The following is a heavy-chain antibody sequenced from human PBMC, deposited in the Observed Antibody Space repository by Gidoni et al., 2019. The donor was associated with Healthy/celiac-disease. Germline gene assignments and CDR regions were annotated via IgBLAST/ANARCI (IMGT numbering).Heavy chain of an antibody. Sequence: QVQLQQSGPGLVKPSQPLSLTCAISGASVSSNSAAWNWIRQSPSRGLEWLGRTYYRSKWYNDYAVSVKSRITINPDTSKNQFSLQLNSVTPEDTAVYYCARVGGIRFWDAFDIWGQGTMVTVSS. V-gene: IGHV6-1*01. CDR1: GASVSSNSAA. CDR2: TYYRSKWYN. J-gene: IGHJ3*02. CDR3: ARVGGIRFWDAFDI. D-gene: IGHD3-16*01.